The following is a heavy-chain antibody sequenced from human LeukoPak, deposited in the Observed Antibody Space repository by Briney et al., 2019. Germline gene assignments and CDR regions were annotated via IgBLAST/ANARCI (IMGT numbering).Heavy chain of an antibody. CDR1: GFTFTDSW. V-gene: IGHV3-7*04. CDR3: ARGYGDYGGEDFDY. J-gene: IGHJ4*02. D-gene: IGHD4-17*01. Sequence: QPGGSLRLSCAASGFTFTDSWMSWIRQAPGKGLEWVANIKQDGTDKNYVDSVKGRFIISRDNTKKSLYLEMSSLRAEDTALYYCARGYGDYGGEDFDYWGQGTLVTVSS. CDR2: IKQDGTDK.